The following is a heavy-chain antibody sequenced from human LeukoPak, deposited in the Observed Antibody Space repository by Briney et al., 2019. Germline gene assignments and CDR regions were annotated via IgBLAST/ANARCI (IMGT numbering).Heavy chain of an antibody. Sequence: GASVKVSCKASGYTFTSYYMHWVRQAPGQGLEWMGIINPSGGSTSYAQKFQGRVTMTRETSTRTVYMELRSLRSEDTAVYYCARDKGLRFLEWLLYYWGQGTLVTVSS. V-gene: IGHV1-46*01. D-gene: IGHD3-3*01. CDR2: INPSGGST. CDR3: ARDKGLRFLEWLLYY. CDR1: GYTFTSYY. J-gene: IGHJ4*02.